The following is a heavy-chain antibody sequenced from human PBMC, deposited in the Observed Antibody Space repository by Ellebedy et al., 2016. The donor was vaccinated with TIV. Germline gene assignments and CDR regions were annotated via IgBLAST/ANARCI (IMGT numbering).Heavy chain of an antibody. V-gene: IGHV3-74*01. D-gene: IGHD6-19*01. CDR1: GFSFSGYW. CDR3: ARVTLGYSSGSLDY. J-gene: IGHJ4*02. CDR2: INSDGSTT. Sequence: GESLKISCAASGFSFSGYWMHWVRQAPGKGLVWVSRINSDGSTTTYADSVKGRFTISRDNAKNTLYLQMNSLRAEDTAVYYCARVTLGYSSGSLDYWGQGTLVTVSS.